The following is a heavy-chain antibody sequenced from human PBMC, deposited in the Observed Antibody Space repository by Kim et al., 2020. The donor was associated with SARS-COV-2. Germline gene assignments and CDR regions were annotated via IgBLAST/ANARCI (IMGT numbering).Heavy chain of an antibody. CDR3: ARVGGYYYDSSGYYFLDY. V-gene: IGHV6-1*01. D-gene: IGHD3-22*01. Sequence: KSRITINPDTSKNQFSLQLNSVTPEDTAVYYCARVGGYYYDSSGYYFLDYWGQGTLVTVSS. J-gene: IGHJ4*02.